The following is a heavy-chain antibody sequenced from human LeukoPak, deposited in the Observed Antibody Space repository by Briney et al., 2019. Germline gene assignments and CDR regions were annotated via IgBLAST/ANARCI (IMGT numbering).Heavy chain of an antibody. J-gene: IGHJ6*03. CDR1: GGSISSYY. V-gene: IGHV4-59*08. D-gene: IGHD1-14*01. Sequence: SETLSLTCTVSGGSISSYYWSWIRQPPGMGLEWIGNMYYSGSSHYNPSLKSRATISVDTSKNQFSLKLSSVTAADTAVYYCGRVVTGFDYYMDVWGKGTTVIAS. CDR2: MYYSGSS. CDR3: GRVVTGFDYYMDV.